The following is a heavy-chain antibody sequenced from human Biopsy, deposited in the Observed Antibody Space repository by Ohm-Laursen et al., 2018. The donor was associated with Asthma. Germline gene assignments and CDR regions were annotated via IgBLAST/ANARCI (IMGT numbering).Heavy chain of an antibody. V-gene: IGHV4-59*01. CDR3: VRAVRNEQWLAPFDY. CDR1: GGSISSFY. D-gene: IGHD6-19*01. CDR2: VYWTGST. J-gene: IGHJ4*02. Sequence: GTLSLTCSVYGGSISSFYWSWIRQSPEKGLEWMGYVYWTGSTNYNPSLKSRITMSVDTSKNRMSLKLTSVTAADTAIYYCVRAVRNEQWLAPFDYWGQGKPVTVSS.